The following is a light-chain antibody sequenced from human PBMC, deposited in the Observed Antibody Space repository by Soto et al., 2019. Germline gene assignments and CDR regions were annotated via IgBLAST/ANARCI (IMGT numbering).Light chain of an antibody. CDR1: QSISSW. Sequence: GDRVTITCRASQSISSWLAWYQQKPGKAPKLLIYDASSLESGVPSRLSGSGSGTEFTLTISSLQPDDFATYYCQQYNSYNTFGQGTKLEIK. V-gene: IGKV1-5*01. CDR2: DAS. J-gene: IGKJ2*01. CDR3: QQYNSYNT.